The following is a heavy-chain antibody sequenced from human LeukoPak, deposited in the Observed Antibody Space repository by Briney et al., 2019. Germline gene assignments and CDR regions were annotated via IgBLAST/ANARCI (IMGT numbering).Heavy chain of an antibody. J-gene: IGHJ3*02. V-gene: IGHV3-21*01. D-gene: IGHD6-13*01. CDR3: ARGVSWLPGAFDI. CDR2: ISSSSSYI. Sequence: GGSLRLSCAASGFTFSSYSMNWVRQAPGKGLEWVSSISSSSSYIYYADSVKGRFTISRDNSKNTLYLQMNSLRDEDTAVYYCARGVSWLPGAFDIWGQGTMVTVSS. CDR1: GFTFSSYS.